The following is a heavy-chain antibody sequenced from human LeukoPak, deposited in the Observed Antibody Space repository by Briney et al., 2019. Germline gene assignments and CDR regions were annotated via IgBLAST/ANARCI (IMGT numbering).Heavy chain of an antibody. D-gene: IGHD6-13*01. CDR3: ARDPAAAGTVWLDP. Sequence: NPGGSLRLSCIACGFTFSSYSMNWVRQAPGKGLEWVSSITTRSSYIYYADSVRGRFTISRDDAKNSLYLQMNSLRADDTAVYYCARDPAAAGTVWLDPWGQGTLVTVSS. CDR1: GFTFSSYS. CDR2: ITTRSSYI. J-gene: IGHJ5*02. V-gene: IGHV3-21*06.